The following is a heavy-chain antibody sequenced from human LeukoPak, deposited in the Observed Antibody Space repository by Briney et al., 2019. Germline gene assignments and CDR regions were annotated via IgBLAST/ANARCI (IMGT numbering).Heavy chain of an antibody. J-gene: IGHJ5*02. CDR2: VNSDGSGT. D-gene: IGHD1-26*01. CDR3: VRLSWELGDGGVT. Sequence: ESGGSLRLSCAASGFTFSSYGMHWVRQAPGKGLVWVSHVNSDGSGTDYADSVKGRFTISRDNAKNTLYLQMNSLRAEDTAVYYCVRLSWELGDGGVTWGQGTLVTVSS. V-gene: IGHV3-74*01. CDR1: GFTFSSYG.